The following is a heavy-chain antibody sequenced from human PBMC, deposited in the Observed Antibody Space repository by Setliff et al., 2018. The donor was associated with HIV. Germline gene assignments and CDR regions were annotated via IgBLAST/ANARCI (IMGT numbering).Heavy chain of an antibody. D-gene: IGHD3-3*01. V-gene: IGHV4-39*02. J-gene: IGHJ3*02. Sequence: SETLSLTCTVSGGSVSSTTYFWGWIRQAPGKGLQWIGSLYYSGSTYYNPSLKSRVTISVDTSKNHFSLKLSSVTAADTAVYYCARTLLTHYNFWSGYYSYDAFDIWGQGTMVTVSS. CDR1: GGSVSSTTYF. CDR3: ARTLLTHYNFWSGYYSYDAFDI. CDR2: LYYSGST.